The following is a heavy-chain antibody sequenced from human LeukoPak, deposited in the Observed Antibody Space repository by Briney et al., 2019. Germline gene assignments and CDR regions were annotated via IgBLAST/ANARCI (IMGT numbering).Heavy chain of an antibody. CDR1: GFSFSSYW. Sequence: GGSLRLSCAASGFSFSSYWMHWVRQPPGKGMVWVSRIKSDGSSTSYADSVKGRFTISRDNAKNTLYLQMNSLRAEDTAVYYCASSDYDLTYYWGQGTLVTVSS. V-gene: IGHV3-74*01. CDR2: IKSDGSST. J-gene: IGHJ4*02. CDR3: ASSDYDLTYY. D-gene: IGHD5-12*01.